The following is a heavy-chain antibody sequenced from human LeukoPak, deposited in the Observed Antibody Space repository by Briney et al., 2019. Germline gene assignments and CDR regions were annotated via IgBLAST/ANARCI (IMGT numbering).Heavy chain of an antibody. CDR3: ARVVVVAATNWFDP. V-gene: IGHV4-61*02. Sequence: SQTLSLTCTVSGGSISSGSYYWRWLRQPAGRGREGIGRIYTSGTTNYNPSLKSRVTISVDTSKNQFSLKLSSVTAADTAVYYCARVVVVAATNWFDPWGQGTLVTVSS. CDR1: GGSISSGSYY. J-gene: IGHJ5*02. D-gene: IGHD2-15*01. CDR2: IYTSGTT.